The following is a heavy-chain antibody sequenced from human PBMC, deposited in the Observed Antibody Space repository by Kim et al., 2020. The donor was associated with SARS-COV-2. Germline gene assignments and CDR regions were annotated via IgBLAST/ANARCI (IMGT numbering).Heavy chain of an antibody. D-gene: IGHD6-13*01. J-gene: IGHJ4*02. CDR3: TVGIAAVGY. V-gene: IGHV3-23*01. Sequence: GSTYYADSVKGRFTISRDNSKNTLYLQMNSLRAEDTAVYYGTVGIAAVGYWGQGTLVTVSS. CDR2: GST.